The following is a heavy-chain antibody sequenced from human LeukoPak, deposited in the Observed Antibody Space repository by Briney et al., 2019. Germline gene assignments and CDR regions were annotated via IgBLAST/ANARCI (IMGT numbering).Heavy chain of an antibody. Sequence: KPSETLSLTCAVYGGSLSGYYWSGIPPPPRKGREWVGEINHIGRTHYKPPLKRRDTISVDTSKKQCSLKLGSVAAADTAVYYCARDTILSSWYRYWGKGTLVTVSS. CDR1: GGSLSGYY. CDR3: ARDTILSSWYRY. J-gene: IGHJ4*02. V-gene: IGHV4-34*01. CDR2: INHIGRT. D-gene: IGHD6-13*01.